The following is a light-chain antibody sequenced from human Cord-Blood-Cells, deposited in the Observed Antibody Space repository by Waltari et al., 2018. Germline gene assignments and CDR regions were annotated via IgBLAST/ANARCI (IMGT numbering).Light chain of an antibody. V-gene: IGKV3-15*01. Sequence: EIVMTQSPATPSVSPGEIATVSCSASHSVSSNFSWYQQKPGQAPRLLIYGAATSATGIPARSSGSGYGTEFTLSIRCLKSEDFAVYYCEQYNNWLLPFGGGTKVEIK. J-gene: IGKJ4*01. CDR2: GAA. CDR3: EQYNNWLLP. CDR1: HSVSSN.